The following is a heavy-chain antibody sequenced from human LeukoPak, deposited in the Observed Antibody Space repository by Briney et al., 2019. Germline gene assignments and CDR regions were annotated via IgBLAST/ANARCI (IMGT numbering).Heavy chain of an antibody. D-gene: IGHD3-22*01. CDR2: INWIGGST. Sequence: GGSLRLSCAASGFTFDYYGMSWVRQAPGKGLEWVSGINWIGGSTGYADSVKGRFTISRYNAKNSLYLQMNSLRAEDTALYYCAREYDSSGYYYLGYYYYYMDVWGKGTTVTVSS. J-gene: IGHJ6*03. CDR1: GFTFDYYG. V-gene: IGHV3-20*04. CDR3: AREYDSSGYYYLGYYYYYMDV.